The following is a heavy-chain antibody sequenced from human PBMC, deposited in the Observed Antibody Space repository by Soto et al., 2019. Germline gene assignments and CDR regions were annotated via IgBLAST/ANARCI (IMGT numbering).Heavy chain of an antibody. V-gene: IGHV3-30*18. J-gene: IGHJ4*02. CDR1: GFTFSSYG. D-gene: IGHD6-6*01. Sequence: QVQLVESGGGVVQPGRSLRLSCAASGFTFSSYGMHWVRQAPGKGLEWVAVISYDGSNKYYADSVKGRFTISRDNSKNTLYLQMNSLRAEDTAVYYCAKVPIEGQAHSSSGYYFDYWGQGTLVTISS. CDR2: ISYDGSNK. CDR3: AKVPIEGQAHSSSGYYFDY.